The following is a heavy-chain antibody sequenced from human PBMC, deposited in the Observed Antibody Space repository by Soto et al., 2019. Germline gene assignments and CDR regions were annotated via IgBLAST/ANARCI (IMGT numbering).Heavy chain of an antibody. V-gene: IGHV3-23*01. D-gene: IGHD3-22*01. CDR1: GFTFSSYA. CDR2: ISGSGGST. CDR3: AKDGVDSSGYYPFYYFDY. J-gene: IGHJ4*02. Sequence: RLSCAASGFTFSSYAMSWVRQAPGKGLEWVSAISGSGGSTYYADSVKGRFTISRDNSKNTLYLQMNSLRAEDTAVYYCAKDGVDSSGYYPFYYFDYWGQGTLVTVSS.